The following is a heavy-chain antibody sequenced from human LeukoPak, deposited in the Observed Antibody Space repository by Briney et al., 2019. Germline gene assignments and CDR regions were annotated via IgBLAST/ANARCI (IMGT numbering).Heavy chain of an antibody. D-gene: IGHD2-2*01. Sequence: GGSLRLSCAASGFSFSSYAMHWVRQAPGKGLEYVSAISSNGGSTFYAKSVKGRFAISRDNSKNTLYLQMGSLRAEDMAVYYCARVAAEYQVQNYFDYWGQGTLVTVSS. V-gene: IGHV3-64*01. CDR2: ISSNGGST. CDR3: ARVAAEYQVQNYFDY. J-gene: IGHJ4*02. CDR1: GFSFSSYA.